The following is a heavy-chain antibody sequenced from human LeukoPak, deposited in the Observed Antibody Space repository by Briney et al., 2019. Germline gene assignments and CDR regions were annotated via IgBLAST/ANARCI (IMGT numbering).Heavy chain of an antibody. CDR2: IHPEGNEK. V-gene: IGHV3-7*04. D-gene: IGHD1-1*01. CDR1: GFTFSKFW. J-gene: IGHJ4*02. Sequence: GGSLRVSCAASGFTFSKFWMSWVRQAPGRGLEWVANIHPEGNEKYHVESVKGRFTISRDNAKNSLFLQMNGLRVEDTAVYYCARGDDFSGDHWGQGTLVTVSS. CDR3: ARGDDFSGDH.